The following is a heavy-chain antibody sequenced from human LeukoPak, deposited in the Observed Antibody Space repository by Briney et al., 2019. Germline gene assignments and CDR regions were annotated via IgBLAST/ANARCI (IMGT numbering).Heavy chain of an antibody. J-gene: IGHJ4*02. CDR3: AKDAQRGFDYSNSLEY. Sequence: GRSLRLSCAASGFTFSHYGFHWVRQAPGKGLEWMAVIWSDGTNQFYADSVKGRFTISRDYSQKTVYLEMHSLRTEDTAMYYCAKDAQRGFDYSNSLEYWGPGTLVTVSS. CDR2: IWSDGTNQ. V-gene: IGHV3-33*06. CDR1: GFTFSHYG. D-gene: IGHD4-11*01.